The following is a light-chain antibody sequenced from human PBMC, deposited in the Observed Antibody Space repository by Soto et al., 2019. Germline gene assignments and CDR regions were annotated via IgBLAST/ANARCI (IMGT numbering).Light chain of an antibody. CDR2: AAS. CDR3: QQLFDSPIT. J-gene: IGKJ5*01. CDR1: QVISTS. V-gene: IGKV1-9*01. Sequence: DIQLTQSPSLLSPSIGEIVTITFRASQVISTSLAWYQVKPGKAPKLLIYAASTLESGVPSRFSATVSGTEFSLTITSLQPEDFATYYCQQLFDSPITFGQGTRLEIK.